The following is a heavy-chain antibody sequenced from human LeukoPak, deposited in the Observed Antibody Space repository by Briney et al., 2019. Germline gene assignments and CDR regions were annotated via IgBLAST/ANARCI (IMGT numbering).Heavy chain of an antibody. CDR2: IYHSGST. Sequence: PSETLSLTCTVPVYSISSGYYWGWIRQSPGKGLEWIGSIYHSGSTYYNPSLKSRVTISVDTSKNQFSLKLSSVTAADTAVYYCARDRRGSYWYFDLWGRGTLVTVSS. V-gene: IGHV4-38-2*02. D-gene: IGHD3-16*01. CDR1: VYSISSGYY. CDR3: ARDRRGSYWYFDL. J-gene: IGHJ2*01.